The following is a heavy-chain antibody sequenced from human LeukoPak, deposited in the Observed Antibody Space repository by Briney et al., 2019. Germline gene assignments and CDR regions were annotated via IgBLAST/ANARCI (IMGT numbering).Heavy chain of an antibody. CDR3: ARDQGGGSKNWFDP. J-gene: IGHJ5*02. V-gene: IGHV1-2*02. CDR1: GYSFTGYY. D-gene: IGHD2-15*01. CDR2: INPNSAGT. Sequence: ASVKVSCKASGYSFTGYYMHWVRQAPGQGLEWMGWINPNSAGTRYAQKFQGRVTMTRDTSISTAYMELSSLRSDDTAVHYCARDQGGGSKNWFDPWGQGTLVTVSS.